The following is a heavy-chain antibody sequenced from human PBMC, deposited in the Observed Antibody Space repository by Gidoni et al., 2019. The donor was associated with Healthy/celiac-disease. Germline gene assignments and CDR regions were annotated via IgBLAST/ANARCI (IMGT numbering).Heavy chain of an antibody. V-gene: IGHV3-15*01. Sequence: EVQLVESGGGLVKPGGSLRLSWAASGFTFSNAWMNWVRQAPGKGLEWVGRIKSKTDGGTTDYAAPVKGRFTISRDDSKNTLYLQMNSLKTEDTAVYYCTTETTVTQLFLHYYYYYGMDVWGQGTTVTVSS. CDR3: TTETTVTQLFLHYYYYYGMDV. J-gene: IGHJ6*02. CDR2: IKSKTDGGTT. D-gene: IGHD4-17*01. CDR1: GFTFSNAW.